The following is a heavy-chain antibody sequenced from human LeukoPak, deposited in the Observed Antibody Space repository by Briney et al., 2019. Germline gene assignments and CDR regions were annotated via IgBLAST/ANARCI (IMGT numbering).Heavy chain of an antibody. Sequence: SETLSLTCTVSGGSISSYYWSWIRQPPGKGLEWIGYIYYSGSTNYNPSLKSRVTISVDTSKNQFSLKLSSVTAADTAVYYCARERKGPTTVTTAGDPAFDIWGQGTMVTVSS. CDR1: GGSISSYY. CDR3: ARERKGPTTVTTAGDPAFDI. J-gene: IGHJ3*02. CDR2: IYYSGST. V-gene: IGHV4-59*01. D-gene: IGHD4-17*01.